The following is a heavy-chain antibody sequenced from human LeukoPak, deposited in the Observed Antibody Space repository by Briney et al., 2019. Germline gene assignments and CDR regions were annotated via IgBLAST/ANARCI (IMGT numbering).Heavy chain of an antibody. CDR3: ARDPYSSGWYYFDY. D-gene: IGHD6-19*01. Sequence: GGSLRLSCAASGFTVSSNYMSWVRQAPGKGLEWVAHIKQDGSEKYYVDSVKGRFTISRDNAKNSLYLQMNSLRAEDTAVYYCARDPYSSGWYYFDYWGQGTLVTVSS. J-gene: IGHJ4*02. V-gene: IGHV3-7*05. CDR2: IKQDGSEK. CDR1: GFTVSSNY.